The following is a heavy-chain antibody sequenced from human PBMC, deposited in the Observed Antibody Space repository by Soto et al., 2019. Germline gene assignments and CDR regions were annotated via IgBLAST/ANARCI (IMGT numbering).Heavy chain of an antibody. CDR3: AKEIAAAGPTTYYYYGMDV. D-gene: IGHD6-13*01. CDR1: GFTFSSYG. CDR2: ISYDGSNK. V-gene: IGHV3-30*18. Sequence: PGGSLRLSCAASGFTFSSYGMHWVRQAPGKGLEWVAVISYDGSNKYYADSVKGRFTISRDNSKNTLYLQMNSLRAEDTAVYYCAKEIAAAGPTTYYYYGMDVWGQGTTVTVSS. J-gene: IGHJ6*02.